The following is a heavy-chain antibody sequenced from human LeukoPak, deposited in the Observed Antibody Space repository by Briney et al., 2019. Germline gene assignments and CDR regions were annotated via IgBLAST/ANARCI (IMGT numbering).Heavy chain of an antibody. V-gene: IGHV4-38-2*02. Sequence: PSETLSLTCTVSGGSISSYYWGWIRQPPGKGLEWIGSIYHSGSTYYNPSLKSRVTISVDTSKNQFSLKLSSVTAADTAVYYCARDSSGWSGAFDIWGQGTMVIVSS. CDR3: ARDSSGWSGAFDI. CDR1: GGSISSYY. D-gene: IGHD6-19*01. J-gene: IGHJ3*02. CDR2: IYHSGST.